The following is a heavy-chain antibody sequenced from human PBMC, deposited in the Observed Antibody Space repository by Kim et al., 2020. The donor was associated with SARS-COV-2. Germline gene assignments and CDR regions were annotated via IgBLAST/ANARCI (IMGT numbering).Heavy chain of an antibody. J-gene: IGHJ6*02. V-gene: IGHV6-1*01. Sequence: YAVSVKSRLTINPDTSENQFSLQLNSVTPEDTAVYYCARTVGGMDYGMDVWGQGTMVTVSS. CDR3: ARTVGGMDYGMDV. D-gene: IGHD6-19*01.